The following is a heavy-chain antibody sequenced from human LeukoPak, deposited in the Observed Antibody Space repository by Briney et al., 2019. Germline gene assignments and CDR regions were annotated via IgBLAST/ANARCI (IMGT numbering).Heavy chain of an antibody. CDR1: GLTFSTSS. Sequence: PGGSLRLSCAASGLTFSTSSMHWVRQAPGKGLEWVSYISRSSSTIYYADSVKGRFTISRDNAKNSLYLQMNSLRDEDTAVYYCASGYCSGGSCYSDYWGQGTLVTVSS. V-gene: IGHV3-48*02. J-gene: IGHJ4*02. D-gene: IGHD2-15*01. CDR3: ASGYCSGGSCYSDY. CDR2: ISRSSSTI.